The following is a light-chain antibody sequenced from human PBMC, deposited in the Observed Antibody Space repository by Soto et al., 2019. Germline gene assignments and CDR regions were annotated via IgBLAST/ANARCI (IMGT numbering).Light chain of an antibody. CDR1: HSVSSN. V-gene: IGKV3-15*01. CDR3: QKYNNWPLLT. J-gene: IGKJ4*01. Sequence: EIVMTQSPATLSVSPGERATLSCRASHSVSSNLAWYQQKPVQAPRLRIYGASTTAPGIPARFSGSGSGTEFTLTISSLQSEDFAVYYCQKYNNWPLLTFGGGTKVEIK. CDR2: GAS.